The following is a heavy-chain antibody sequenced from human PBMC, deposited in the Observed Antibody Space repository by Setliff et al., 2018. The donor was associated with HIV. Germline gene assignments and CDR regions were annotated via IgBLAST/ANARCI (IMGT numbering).Heavy chain of an antibody. J-gene: IGHJ4*02. D-gene: IGHD1-26*01. CDR2: IYPNEDRT. V-gene: IGHV1-46*01. CDR1: GYTFTSYY. Sequence: ASVKVSCKASGYTFTSYYIHWARQAPGQGLEWMGIIYPNEDRTTYAQEFQGRVTMTRDTSTSTVYMELSSLRSEDTAVYYCAREPSGSGHYFYFDYWGQGTLVTVSS. CDR3: AREPSGSGHYFYFDY.